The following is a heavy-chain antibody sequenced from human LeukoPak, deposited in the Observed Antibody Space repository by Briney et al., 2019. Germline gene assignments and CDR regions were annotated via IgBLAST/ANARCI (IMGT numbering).Heavy chain of an antibody. Sequence: SETLSLTCTVTGGSISNYYWSLIRQPPGKGLDRIGYIYYSGSTNYNPSLKSRVTISVDTSKSQFSLKLSSATAADTAVYYCARGGGSGRGNWFDPWGQGSLVIVSS. V-gene: IGHV4-59*01. CDR1: GGSISNYY. CDR3: ARGGGSGRGNWFDP. CDR2: IYYSGST. J-gene: IGHJ5*02. D-gene: IGHD3-10*01.